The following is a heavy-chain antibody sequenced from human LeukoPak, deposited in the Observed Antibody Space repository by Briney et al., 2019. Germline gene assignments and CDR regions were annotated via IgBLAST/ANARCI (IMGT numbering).Heavy chain of an antibody. J-gene: IGHJ4*02. CDR1: GFTFGGHG. CDR3: TRYNNDHFDY. CDR2: IADDGSRT. Sequence: GGSLRLSCAGSGFTFGGHGMHWFRQTPGKGLEWVAFIADDGSRTFYADSVKGRFTISRANSKNTMSVQMADLRAEDTAVYYCTRYNNDHFDYWGQGTLVTVSS. D-gene: IGHD1-14*01. V-gene: IGHV3-33*05.